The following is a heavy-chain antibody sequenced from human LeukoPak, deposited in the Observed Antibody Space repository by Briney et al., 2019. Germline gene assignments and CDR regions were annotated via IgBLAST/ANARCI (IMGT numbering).Heavy chain of an antibody. CDR1: GYTLTELS. CDR2: FDPEDGEI. D-gene: IGHD3-22*01. Sequence: ASVKVPCKVSGYTLTELSMHWVRQAPGKGLEWMGGFDPEDGEIIYAQKFQGRVTMTEDTSTDTAYMVLSSLRSEDTAVYYCASSRILHSSAYMKWGQGTLVTVSS. J-gene: IGHJ4*02. V-gene: IGHV1-24*01. CDR3: ASSRILHSSAYMK.